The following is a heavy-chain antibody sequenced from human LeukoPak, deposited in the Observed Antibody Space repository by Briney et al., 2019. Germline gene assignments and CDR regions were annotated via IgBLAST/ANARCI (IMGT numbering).Heavy chain of an antibody. CDR1: GGSISSSSYY. CDR2: IYYSGST. J-gene: IGHJ6*03. D-gene: IGHD3-3*01. CDR3: ASFHCDFYYMDV. Sequence: PSETLSLTCTVSGGSISSSSYYWGWIRQPPGKGLEWIGSIYYSGSTYYNPSLKSRVTISVDTSKNQFSLKLSSVTAADTAVYYCASFHCDFYYMDVWGKGATVTVSS. V-gene: IGHV4-39*01.